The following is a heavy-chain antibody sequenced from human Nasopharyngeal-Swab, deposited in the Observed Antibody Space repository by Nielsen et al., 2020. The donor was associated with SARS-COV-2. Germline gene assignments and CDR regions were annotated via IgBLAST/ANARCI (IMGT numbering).Heavy chain of an antibody. D-gene: IGHD6-13*01. J-gene: IGHJ4*02. CDR2: INTNTGNP. Sequence: WVRQAPGQGLEWMGWINTNTGNPTYAQGFTGRFVFSLDTSVSTAYLQISSLKAEDTAVYYCARARRGIAGTYFDYWGQGTLVTVSS. V-gene: IGHV7-4-1*02. CDR3: ARARRGIAGTYFDY.